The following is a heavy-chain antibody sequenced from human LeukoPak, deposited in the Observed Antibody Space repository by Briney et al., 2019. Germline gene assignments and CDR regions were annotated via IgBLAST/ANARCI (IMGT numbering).Heavy chain of an antibody. V-gene: IGHV1-3*01. CDR1: GYIFISYA. Sequence: GASVKVSCKASGYIFISYAMHWVRQAPGQRLEWMGWINAGNGNTKYSQKFQGRVTVTRNTSISTAYMELSSLRSEDTAAYYCARGALVTECGGDCSGAFDIWGQGTMVTVSS. J-gene: IGHJ3*02. CDR2: INAGNGNT. D-gene: IGHD2-21*01. CDR3: ARGALVTECGGDCSGAFDI.